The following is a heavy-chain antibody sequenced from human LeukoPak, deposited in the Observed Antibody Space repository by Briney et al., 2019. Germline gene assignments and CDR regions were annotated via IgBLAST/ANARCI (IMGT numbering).Heavy chain of an antibody. J-gene: IGHJ4*02. V-gene: IGHV4-39*02. CDR2: IYYSGST. D-gene: IGHD2/OR15-2a*01. CDR1: GGSISGSSYY. Sequence: SETLSLTCTVSGGSISGSSYYWGWIRQPPGKGLEWIGSIYYSGSTYYNPSLKSRVTISVDTSKNQFSLKLNSVTATDTAVYYCARASQGIDYWGQGTLVTVSS. CDR3: ARASQGIDY.